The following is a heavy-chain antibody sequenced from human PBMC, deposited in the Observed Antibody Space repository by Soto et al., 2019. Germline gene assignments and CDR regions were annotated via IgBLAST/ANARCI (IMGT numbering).Heavy chain of an antibody. CDR3: AGANDINAFDI. CDR1: GVIATAKY. V-gene: IGHV3-53*04. Sequence: GGSLRLSCAASGVIATAKYMNWVRQAPGGVLEWVAVIYNSGSTYHADSVKGRFTISRHDPKNTLYLQMDSLRPEDTAVYYCAGANDINAFDIWGQGKMVTVS. J-gene: IGHJ3*02. D-gene: IGHD3-9*01. CDR2: IYNSGST.